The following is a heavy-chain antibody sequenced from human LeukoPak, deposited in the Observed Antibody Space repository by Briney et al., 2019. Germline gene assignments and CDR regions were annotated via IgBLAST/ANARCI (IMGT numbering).Heavy chain of an antibody. CDR3: AKDTFGAVAGTGYNWFDP. Sequence: PGGSLRLSCAASGFTFSTYAMTWVRQAPGKGLEWVSLISGTGGSTYYADSVKGRFTISRDNSKNTLYLQMNSLRAEDTAVYYCAKDTFGAVAGTGYNWFDPWGQGTLVTASS. D-gene: IGHD6-19*01. CDR2: ISGTGGST. V-gene: IGHV3-23*01. J-gene: IGHJ5*02. CDR1: GFTFSTYA.